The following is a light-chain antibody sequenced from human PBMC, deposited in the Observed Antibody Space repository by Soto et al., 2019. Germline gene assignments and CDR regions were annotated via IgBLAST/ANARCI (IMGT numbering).Light chain of an antibody. V-gene: IGLV2-14*01. J-gene: IGLJ1*01. CDR2: DVS. CDR1: TSDVGDYNY. Sequence: QSALTQPASVSGSPGQSIAISCTGTTSDVGDYNYVSWYQQHPGKAPKLMIFDVSRRPSGVSDRFSGSKSGNTASLTISGLQAEDEADYYCSSYTTGRTLYVFGTGTKLTVL. CDR3: SSYTTGRTLYV.